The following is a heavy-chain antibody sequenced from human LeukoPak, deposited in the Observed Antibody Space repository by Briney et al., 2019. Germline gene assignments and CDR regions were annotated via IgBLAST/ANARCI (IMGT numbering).Heavy chain of an antibody. V-gene: IGHV4-34*01. J-gene: IGHJ5*02. Sequence: PSETLSLTWVVDGGSFSGFYWRWIRQPPGEGREWIGEINHSGSNHSHPSLESRVTISIDTSKTQISLKLPSVTAADTAVYYCARASSYNSATRYNPSWFGPWGQGTLVTVSS. D-gene: IGHD2-2*02. CDR3: ARASSYNSATRYNPSWFGP. CDR2: INHSGSN. CDR1: GGSFSGFY.